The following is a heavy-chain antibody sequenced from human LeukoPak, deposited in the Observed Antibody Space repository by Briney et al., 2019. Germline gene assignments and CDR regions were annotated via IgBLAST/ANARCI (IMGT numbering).Heavy chain of an antibody. CDR3: AKDPSSLIVATGQHYYYYYMDV. J-gene: IGHJ6*03. D-gene: IGHD5-12*01. CDR2: IRYDGSNK. CDR1: GFTFSSYG. Sequence: GGSLRLSCAASGFTFSSYGMHWVRQAPGKGLEWVAFIRYDGSNKYYADSVKGRFTISRDNSKNTLYLQMNSLRAEDTAVYYCAKDPSSLIVATGQHYYYYYMDVWGKGTTVTISS. V-gene: IGHV3-30*02.